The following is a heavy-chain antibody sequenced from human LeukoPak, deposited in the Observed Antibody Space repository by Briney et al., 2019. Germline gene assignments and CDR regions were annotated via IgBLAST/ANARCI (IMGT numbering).Heavy chain of an antibody. Sequence: PGGSLRLSCAASGFTFSNFSMHWVRQAPGEGLEWVSRINNDGTGTVYAHSVKGRFTMSRDNAKNTLYLQMNSLRVEDTAVYYCVRENSGPDIWGQGTMVTVSS. D-gene: IGHD1-1*01. CDR1: GFTFSNFS. CDR2: INNDGTGT. V-gene: IGHV3-74*01. CDR3: VRENSGPDI. J-gene: IGHJ3*02.